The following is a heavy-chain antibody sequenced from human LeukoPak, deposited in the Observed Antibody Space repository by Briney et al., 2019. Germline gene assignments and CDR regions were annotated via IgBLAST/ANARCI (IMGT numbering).Heavy chain of an antibody. CDR3: ASWDIVVVPAAGYGMDV. D-gene: IGHD2-2*01. CDR1: GFTFSSYG. J-gene: IGHJ6*02. CDR2: IWYDGSNK. Sequence: GGSLRLSCAASGFTFSSYGMHWVRQAPGKGLEWVAVIWYDGSNKYYADSVKGRFTISRDNSKNTLYLQMNSLRAEDTAVYYCASWDIVVVPAAGYGMDVWGQGTTVTVSS. V-gene: IGHV3-33*01.